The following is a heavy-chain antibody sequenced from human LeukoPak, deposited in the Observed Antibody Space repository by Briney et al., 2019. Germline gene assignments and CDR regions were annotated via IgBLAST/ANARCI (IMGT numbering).Heavy chain of an antibody. V-gene: IGHV3-74*01. CDR2: INSDGSST. J-gene: IGHJ6*03. D-gene: IGHD2-15*01. CDR3: AKDAAYYYCMDV. CDR1: GFTFSSYW. Sequence: GGSLRLSCAASGFTFSSYWMHWVRQAPGKGLVWVSRINSDGSSTSYADSVKGRFTISRDNAKNTLYLQMNSLRAEDTAVYYCAKDAAYYYCMDVWGKGTTVTVSS.